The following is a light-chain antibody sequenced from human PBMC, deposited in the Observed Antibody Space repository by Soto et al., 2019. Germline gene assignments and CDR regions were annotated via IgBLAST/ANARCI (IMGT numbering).Light chain of an antibody. Sequence: QSALTQPASVSGSPGQSITISCTGTSSDIGSYNLVSWYQQHPGKAPKFMIYDGSKRPSGVSNRFSGSKSGNTASLTISGLQAEDEADYYCCSYAGSSSWVFGGGTKLTVL. CDR1: SSDIGSYNL. CDR2: DGS. V-gene: IGLV2-23*01. CDR3: CSYAGSSSWV. J-gene: IGLJ3*02.